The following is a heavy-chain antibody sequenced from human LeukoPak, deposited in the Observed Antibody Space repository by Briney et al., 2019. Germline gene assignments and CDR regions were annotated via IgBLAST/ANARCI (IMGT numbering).Heavy chain of an antibody. D-gene: IGHD2-8*01. CDR1: GGTFSSYA. Sequence: GASVKVSCKASGGTFSSYAISWVRQAPGQGLEWMGRIIPILGIANYAQKFQGRVTITADKSTSTAYMELSSLRSEDTAVYYCARFCTNGVCYGPGFYYYGMDVWGQGTTVTVSS. V-gene: IGHV1-69*04. J-gene: IGHJ6*02. CDR2: IIPILGIA. CDR3: ARFCTNGVCYGPGFYYYGMDV.